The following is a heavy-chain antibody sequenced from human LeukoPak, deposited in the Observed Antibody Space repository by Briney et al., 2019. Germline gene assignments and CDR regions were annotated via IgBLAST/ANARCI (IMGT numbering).Heavy chain of an antibody. D-gene: IGHD3-10*01. CDR1: GDSITSSSFY. V-gene: IGHV4-39*01. Sequence: SETLSLTCTVSGDSITSSSFYWDWIRQPPGKGLEWIGSIFYGGSTYYNPSLRSRVTISVDTSKNQFSLRLSSVTAADTAVYYCASRSTSGSGSYLHWGQGTLVTVSS. CDR3: ASRSTSGSGSYLH. J-gene: IGHJ4*02. CDR2: IFYGGST.